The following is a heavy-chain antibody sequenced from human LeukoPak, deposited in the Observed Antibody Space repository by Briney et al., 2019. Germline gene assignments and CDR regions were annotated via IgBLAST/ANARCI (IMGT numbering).Heavy chain of an antibody. V-gene: IGHV3-33*01. D-gene: IGHD3-10*01. CDR3: ARHDSYIPY. J-gene: IGHJ4*02. CDR2: IWPDGSKK. CDR1: GFTFSTYA. Sequence: GGSLILSCAASGFTFSTYAMHWVRQAPGKGLEWVAFIWPDGSKKYYADSVKGRFAISRENSKNTVYLQMNDLRPEDTALYFCARHDSYIPYWGQGIPVTVSS.